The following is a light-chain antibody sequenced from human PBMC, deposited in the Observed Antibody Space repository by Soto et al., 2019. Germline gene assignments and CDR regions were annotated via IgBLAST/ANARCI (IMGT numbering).Light chain of an antibody. CDR3: QKYDSYST. Sequence: DIQMTQFPSTLSASVGDRVTITCRASPSIRNWLAWYQQKPGKAPNLLIYKASSLPSGVPSRFSGSGDGTEFTLTISSLQPDAIATYYCQKYDSYSTFGGGTKMQIK. CDR1: PSIRNW. CDR2: KAS. J-gene: IGKJ4*01. V-gene: IGKV1-5*03.